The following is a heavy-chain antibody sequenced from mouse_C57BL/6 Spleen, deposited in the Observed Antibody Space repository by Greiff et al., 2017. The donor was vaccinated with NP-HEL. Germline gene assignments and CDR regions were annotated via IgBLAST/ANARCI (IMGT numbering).Heavy chain of an antibody. D-gene: IGHD1-1*01. V-gene: IGHV3-8*01. CDR2: ISYSGST. Sequence: EVQGVESGPGLAKPSQTLSLTCSVTGYSIPSDYWNWIRKFPGNKLEYMGYISYSGSTYYNPSLKSRISITRDTSKNQYYLQLNSVTTEDTATYYCARWVYGSSDYAMDYWGQGTSVTVSS. CDR1: GYSIPSDY. CDR3: ARWVYGSSDYAMDY. J-gene: IGHJ4*01.